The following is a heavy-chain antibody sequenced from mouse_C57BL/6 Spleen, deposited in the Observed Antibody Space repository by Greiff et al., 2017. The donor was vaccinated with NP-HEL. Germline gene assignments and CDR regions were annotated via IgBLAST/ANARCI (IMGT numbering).Heavy chain of an antibody. J-gene: IGHJ3*01. CDR2: IYPRSGNT. Sequence: QVQLQQSGAELARPGASVKLSCKASGYTFTSYGISWVKQRTGQGLEWIGEIYPRSGNTYYNEKFKGKATLTADKSSSTAYMELRSLTSEDSAVYFCAIGGIQDYGSRAWFAYWGQGTLVTVSA. V-gene: IGHV1-81*01. CDR1: GYTFTSYG. D-gene: IGHD1-1*01. CDR3: AIGGIQDYGSRAWFAY.